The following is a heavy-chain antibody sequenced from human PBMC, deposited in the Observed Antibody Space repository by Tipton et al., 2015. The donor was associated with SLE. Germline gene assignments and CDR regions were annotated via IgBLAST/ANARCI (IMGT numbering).Heavy chain of an antibody. CDR2: IYYSGST. J-gene: IGHJ4*02. V-gene: IGHV4-31*03. CDR3: ATPGYCSGGSCYPALGY. Sequence: TLSLTCTVSGGSISSGGYYWSWIRQHPGKGLEWIGYIYYSGSTYYNPSLKSRVTISVDTSKNQFSLKLSSVTAADTAVYYCATPGYCSGGSCYPALGYWGQGTLVTVSS. CDR1: GGSISSGGYY. D-gene: IGHD2-15*01.